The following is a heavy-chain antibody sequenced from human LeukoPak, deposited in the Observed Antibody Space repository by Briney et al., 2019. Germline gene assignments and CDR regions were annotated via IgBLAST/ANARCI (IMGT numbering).Heavy chain of an antibody. J-gene: IGHJ4*02. CDR3: AKDLYCSSNSCYLFDY. CDR1: GFTFSSYA. Sequence: GASLRLSCAASGFTFSSYAMSWVRQAPGKGREWGSAISGSGVSTYYADSVKGRFTISRDYSKYTLYLQMDSLRAEDTAVYYCAKDLYCSSNSCYLFDYWGQGTLVTVSS. D-gene: IGHD2-2*01. CDR2: ISGSGVST. V-gene: IGHV3-23*01.